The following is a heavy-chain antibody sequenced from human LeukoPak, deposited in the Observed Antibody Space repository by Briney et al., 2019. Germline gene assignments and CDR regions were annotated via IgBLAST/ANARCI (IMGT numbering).Heavy chain of an antibody. CDR1: GFSFDDYG. Sequence: GGSLRLSCAASGFSFDDYGMSWVRQAPGKGLEWLSGINWKTGATGYSDSVKGRFTISKDNTKNSLYLQMYSLRAEDTAFYYCARETSARGVSTHWGQGTLVTVSS. J-gene: IGHJ4*02. CDR3: ARETSARGVSTH. CDR2: INWKTGAT. V-gene: IGHV3-20*04. D-gene: IGHD3-10*01.